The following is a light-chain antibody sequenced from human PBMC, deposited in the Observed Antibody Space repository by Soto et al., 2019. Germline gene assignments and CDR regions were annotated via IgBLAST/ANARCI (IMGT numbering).Light chain of an antibody. CDR1: QSVDSNY. CDR3: QQYYSYPYT. Sequence: EIVLTQSPGTLSLSPGEEATLSCRASQSVDSNYLAWYQQKPGQTPRLIIYGASGRADGIPHRFSGSGFGTDFTLTISKVEPEDFATYYCQQYYSYPYTFGQGTKLEIK. J-gene: IGKJ2*01. CDR2: GAS. V-gene: IGKV3-20*01.